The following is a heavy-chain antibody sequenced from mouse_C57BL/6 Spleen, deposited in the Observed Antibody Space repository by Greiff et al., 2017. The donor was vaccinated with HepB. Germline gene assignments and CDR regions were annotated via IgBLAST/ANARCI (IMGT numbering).Heavy chain of an antibody. J-gene: IGHJ3*01. CDR2: IDPENGDT. D-gene: IGHD1-1*01. V-gene: IGHV14-4*01. CDR3: TTVTTVVARGFAY. Sequence: EVKLMESGAELVRPGASVKLSCTASGFNIKDDYMHWVKQRPEQGLEWIGWIDPENGDTEYASKFQGKATITADTSSNTAYLQLSSLTSEDTAVYYCTTVTTVVARGFAYWGQGTLVTVSA. CDR1: GFNIKDDY.